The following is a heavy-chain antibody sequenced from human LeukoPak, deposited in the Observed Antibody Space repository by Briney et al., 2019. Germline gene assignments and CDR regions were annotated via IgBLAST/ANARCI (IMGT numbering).Heavy chain of an antibody. J-gene: IGHJ2*01. Sequence: SETLSLTCIVSGFSISSGYYWGWIRQPPGKGLEWIGSISHSGSASYNPSLKSRVTMSVDTSKNQFSLKLSSVTAADTAVYFCARLRSTYWYFDLWGRGTLVTVSS. CDR1: GFSISSGYY. CDR3: ARLRSTYWYFDL. V-gene: IGHV4-38-2*02. CDR2: ISHSGSA. D-gene: IGHD1-26*01.